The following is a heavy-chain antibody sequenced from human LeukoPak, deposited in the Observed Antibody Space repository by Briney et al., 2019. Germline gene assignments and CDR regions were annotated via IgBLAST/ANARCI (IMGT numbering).Heavy chain of an antibody. CDR3: ARDLGGSFDY. Sequence: GGSLRLSCAASGFTLSSYWMHWVRHAPGKGLVWVSRINSDGSSTTYADSVKGRFTISRASAKNTLYLQMNSLTAEDTAVYYFARDLGGSFDYWGQGTLVTVSS. CDR1: GFTLSSYW. J-gene: IGHJ4*02. V-gene: IGHV3-74*01. D-gene: IGHD2-15*01. CDR2: INSDGSST.